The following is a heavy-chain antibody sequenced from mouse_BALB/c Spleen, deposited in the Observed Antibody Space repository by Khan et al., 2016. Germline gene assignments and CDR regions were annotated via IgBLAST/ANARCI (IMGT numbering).Heavy chain of an antibody. D-gene: IGHD1-1*01. J-gene: IGHJ1*01. V-gene: IGHV9-3-1*01. CDR2: INTYSGES. Sequence: QIQLVQSGPELKKPGKTVKISCKASGYTFTNYGMNWVKQAPGKGLKWMGWINTYSGESTYADDFKGRFALSLATSANTDYLQINNLKNEDTATYFCARYRYYYGSSRYFDVWGAGTTVTVSS. CDR1: GYTFTNYG. CDR3: ARYRYYYGSSRYFDV.